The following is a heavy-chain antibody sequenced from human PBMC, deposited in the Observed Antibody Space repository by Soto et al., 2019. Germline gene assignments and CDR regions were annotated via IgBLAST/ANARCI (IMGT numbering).Heavy chain of an antibody. J-gene: IGHJ6*02. CDR1: GFTFSSYA. Sequence: PGGSLRLSCAASGFTFSSYAMHWVRQAPGKGLEWVAVISYDGSNKYYADSVKGRFTISRDNSKNTLYLQMNSLRAEDTAVYYCARDLVGGYYGMDVWGQGTTVTVSS. D-gene: IGHD2-8*02. CDR2: ISYDGSNK. CDR3: ARDLVGGYYGMDV. V-gene: IGHV3-30-3*01.